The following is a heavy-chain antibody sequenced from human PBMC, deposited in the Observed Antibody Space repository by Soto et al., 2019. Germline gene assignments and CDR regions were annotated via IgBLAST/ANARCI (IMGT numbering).Heavy chain of an antibody. V-gene: IGHV3-23*01. J-gene: IGHJ4*02. CDR3: ARDRCTNGVCYAPSDY. Sequence: GGSLRLSCAASGFTFSSYAMTWVRQAPGKGLEWVSGISVSGGSTYYANSVKGRFTISRDNSKNTLYLQMDSLRAEDMAVYYCARDRCTNGVCYAPSDYWGQGTLVTVSS. D-gene: IGHD2-8*01. CDR2: ISVSGGST. CDR1: GFTFSSYA.